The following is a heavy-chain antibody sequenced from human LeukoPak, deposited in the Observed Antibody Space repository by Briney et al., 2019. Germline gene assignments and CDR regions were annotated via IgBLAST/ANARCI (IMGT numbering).Heavy chain of an antibody. Sequence: SETLSLTCAVYGGSFSVYYWSWIRQPPGKGLEWIGEINHSGSTNYNPSLKSRVTISVDTSNNHFSLKLSSVTAADTAVYYCARAPYYYDSSGYYLGVAFDIWGQGTMVTVSS. J-gene: IGHJ3*02. CDR2: INHSGST. CDR1: GGSFSVYY. CDR3: ARAPYYYDSSGYYLGVAFDI. D-gene: IGHD3-22*01. V-gene: IGHV4-34*01.